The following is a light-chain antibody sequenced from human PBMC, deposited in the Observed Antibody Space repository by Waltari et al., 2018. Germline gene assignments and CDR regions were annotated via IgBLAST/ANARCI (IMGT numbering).Light chain of an antibody. Sequence: SYELTQAPSVSVSPGQTASLTCSGDKLGDKYVSWYQQKPGQSPVLVIYEDTKRPSGIPERFSGSNSGDTATLTIGGTQAMDEADYYCQAWDSTAVVFGGGTKLTVL. CDR3: QAWDSTAVV. CDR1: KLGDKY. CDR2: EDT. V-gene: IGLV3-1*01. J-gene: IGLJ3*02.